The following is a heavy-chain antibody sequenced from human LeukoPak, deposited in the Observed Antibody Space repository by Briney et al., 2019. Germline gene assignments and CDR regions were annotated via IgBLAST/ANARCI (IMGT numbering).Heavy chain of an antibody. CDR3: ARVGYYESSGYYEY. CDR2: IVVGSGNT. Sequence: SVKVSCKASGFTFTSSAVQWVRQARGQRLEWIGWIVVGSGNTNYAQKFQGRVTMTRDTSTSTVYMELSSLRSEDTAVYYCARVGYYESSGYYEYWGQGTLVTVSS. CDR1: GFTFTSSA. V-gene: IGHV1-58*01. J-gene: IGHJ4*02. D-gene: IGHD3-22*01.